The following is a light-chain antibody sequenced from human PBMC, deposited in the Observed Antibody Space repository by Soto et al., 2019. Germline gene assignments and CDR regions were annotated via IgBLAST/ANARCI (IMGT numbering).Light chain of an antibody. CDR3: SSYAGSNNYV. Sequence: QSALTQPPSASGSPGQSVTISCTGTRSDVGDYNSVSWYLQHPGKAPKLMIYEVTKRPSGVPDRFSGSQSGNTASLTVSGLQAEDEADYYCSSYAGSNNYVFGTGTKLTVL. CDR2: EVT. V-gene: IGLV2-8*01. CDR1: RSDVGDYNS. J-gene: IGLJ1*01.